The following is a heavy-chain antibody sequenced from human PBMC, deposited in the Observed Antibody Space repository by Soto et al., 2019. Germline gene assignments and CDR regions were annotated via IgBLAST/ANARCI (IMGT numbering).Heavy chain of an antibody. Sequence: QVQLVQSGAELKKPGASVNISCQASGFTFSDTLINWVRQGPGQRLEWMGWINPANGNTRYSESFQGRVTIPSPSSASTAYGALSDLTSDDTAVYYCARDIVSAGPRANDAFEVWGQGTMITVSS. CDR3: ARDIVSAGPRANDAFEV. CDR1: GFTFSDTL. V-gene: IGHV1-3*01. J-gene: IGHJ3*01. CDR2: INPANGNT. D-gene: IGHD1-26*01.